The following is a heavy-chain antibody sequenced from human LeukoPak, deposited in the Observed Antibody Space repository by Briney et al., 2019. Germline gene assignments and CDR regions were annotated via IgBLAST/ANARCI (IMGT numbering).Heavy chain of an antibody. CDR1: GFTFSSYA. CDR3: AKILGSSGWYYFDY. J-gene: IGHJ4*02. V-gene: IGHV3-23*01. CDR2: ISGSGGST. Sequence: PGGSLRLSRAASGFTFSSYAMSWVRQAPGKGLEWVSAISGSGGSTYYADSVKGRFTISRDNSKNTLYLQMNSLRAEDTAVYYCAKILGSSGWYYFDYWGQGTLVTVSS. D-gene: IGHD6-19*01.